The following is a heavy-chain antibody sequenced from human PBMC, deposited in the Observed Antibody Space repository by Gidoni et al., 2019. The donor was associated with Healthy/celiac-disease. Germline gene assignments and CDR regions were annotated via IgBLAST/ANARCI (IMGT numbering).Heavy chain of an antibody. CDR3: ARLGNWNDVGY. CDR2: INTTTGNS. D-gene: IGHD1-1*01. J-gene: IGHJ4*02. Sequence: HVQLVQSGYELKMPGASVKVSCQASGYTFTIYAMNWVRQAPGKGLEWMGWINTTTGNSTYAQGCTGRFVFALDTSVSTAYLQISSLKAEDTAVYDCARLGNWNDVGYWGQGTLVTVSS. CDR1: GYTFTIYA. V-gene: IGHV7-4-1*02.